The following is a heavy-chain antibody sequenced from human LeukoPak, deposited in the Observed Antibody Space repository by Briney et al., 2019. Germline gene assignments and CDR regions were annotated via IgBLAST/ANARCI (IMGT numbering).Heavy chain of an antibody. J-gene: IGHJ4*02. V-gene: IGHV5-51*01. Sequence: GESLKISCKASGYNFPSYWIGWVRQMSGKGLEWMGTIYPSDSDTRYSPSLQGQVTISADRSTRTAYLQWSSLKASDSAMYYCARGAGGGGYGHIDYWGQGTLVTVSS. D-gene: IGHD5-12*01. CDR2: IYPSDSDT. CDR3: ARGAGGGGYGHIDY. CDR1: GYNFPSYW.